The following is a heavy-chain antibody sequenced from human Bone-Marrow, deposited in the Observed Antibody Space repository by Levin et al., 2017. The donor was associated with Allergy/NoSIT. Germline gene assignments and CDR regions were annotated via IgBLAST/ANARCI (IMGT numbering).Heavy chain of an antibody. Sequence: SLRLSCAASGFTFDDYAMHWVRQAPGKGLEWVAGISWNNKDVDYKDSVRGRFSISRDSGQNSLYLQMDSLRGEDTALYYCARGQKTPWLQIWFFEYWGEGTLVTVSS. CDR1: GFTFDDYA. CDR3: ARGQKTPWLQIWFFEY. V-gene: IGHV3-9*01. J-gene: IGHJ4*02. CDR2: ISWNNKDV. D-gene: IGHD5-18*01.